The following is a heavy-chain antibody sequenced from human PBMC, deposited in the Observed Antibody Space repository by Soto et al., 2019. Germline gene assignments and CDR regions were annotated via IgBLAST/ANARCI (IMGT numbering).Heavy chain of an antibody. CDR3: ARDLSYAAHYGMDV. V-gene: IGHV1-2*02. CDR2: INPNSGGT. CDR1: GYTFTGYY. J-gene: IGHJ6*02. D-gene: IGHD3-10*01. Sequence: ASVKVSCKASGYTFTGYYMHWVRQAPGQGLEWMGWINPNSGGTNYAQKFQGRVTMTRDTSISTAYMELSRLRSDDTAVYYCARDLSYAAHYGMDVWGQGTKVTVYS.